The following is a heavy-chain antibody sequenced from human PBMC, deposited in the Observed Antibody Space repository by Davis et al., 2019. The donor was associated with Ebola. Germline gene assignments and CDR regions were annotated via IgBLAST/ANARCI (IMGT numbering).Heavy chain of an antibody. D-gene: IGHD3-10*01. CDR3: AVLWFGTDNEEFEI. CDR1: GFTFSSYA. J-gene: IGHJ3*02. Sequence: GESLKISCAASGFTFSSYAMSWVRQAPGKGLEWVSAISGSGGSTYYADSVKGRFTISRDNSKNTLYLQMNSLRDEETDVYYCAVLWFGTDNEEFEIWGQGTMVTVSS. V-gene: IGHV3-23*01. CDR2: ISGSGGST.